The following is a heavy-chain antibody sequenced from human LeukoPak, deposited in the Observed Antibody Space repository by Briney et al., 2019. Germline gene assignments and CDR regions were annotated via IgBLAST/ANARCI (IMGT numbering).Heavy chain of an antibody. CDR2: IIPILGIA. CDR3: AKQYSFYFDY. V-gene: IGHV1-69*04. Sequence: SVKVSCKASGGTFSSYAISWVRQAPGQGLEWVGRIIPILGIANYAQKFQGRVTITADKSTSTAYMELSSLRSEDTAVYYCAKQYSFYFDYWGQGTLVTVSS. J-gene: IGHJ4*02. D-gene: IGHD5-18*01. CDR1: GGTFSSYA.